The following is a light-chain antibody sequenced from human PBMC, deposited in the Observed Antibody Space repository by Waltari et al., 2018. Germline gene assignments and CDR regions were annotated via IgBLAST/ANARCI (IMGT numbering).Light chain of an antibody. CDR2: WAS. J-gene: IGKJ2*03. CDR1: QSVLLSSNNENY. V-gene: IGKV4-1*01. CDR3: QQYYSIPRS. Sequence: DIVLPQSPDSLAVSLGERATINCKSSQSVLLSSNNENYLACYQQKPGQPPKLLIYWASTRESGAPDRFSGGGSGTDFTLTISSLQAEDVAVYYCQQYYSIPRSFGQGTKLEIK.